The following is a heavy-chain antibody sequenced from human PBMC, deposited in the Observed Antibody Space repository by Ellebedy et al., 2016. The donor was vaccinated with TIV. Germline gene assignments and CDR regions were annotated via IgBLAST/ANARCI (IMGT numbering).Heavy chain of an antibody. CDR1: GFTFSSYG. J-gene: IGHJ4*02. CDR2: IWYDGSNK. Sequence: GESLKISCAASGFTFSSYGMHWVRQAPGKGLEWVAVIWYDGSNKYYADSVKGRFTISRDNSKNTLYLQMNSLRAEDTAVYYCARDGYPADYGDYGGIVDYWGQGTLVTVSS. CDR3: ARDGYPADYGDYGGIVDY. D-gene: IGHD4-17*01. V-gene: IGHV3-33*08.